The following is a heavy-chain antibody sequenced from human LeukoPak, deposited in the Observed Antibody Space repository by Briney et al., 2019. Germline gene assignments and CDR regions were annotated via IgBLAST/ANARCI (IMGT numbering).Heavy chain of an antibody. D-gene: IGHD4-17*01. J-gene: IGHJ5*02. CDR2: INHSGNI. Sequence: SETLSLTCTVSGGSVTNTDYSWGWIRQLPGKGLEWTVSINHSGNINYNAPLKSRVTISIDTSKNKFFLKLTDVTAADTAVYCARQTRSTGTTANWFGPWGQGTLVTVSS. CDR1: GGSVTNTDYS. CDR3: ARQTRSTGTTANWFGP. V-gene: IGHV4-39*03.